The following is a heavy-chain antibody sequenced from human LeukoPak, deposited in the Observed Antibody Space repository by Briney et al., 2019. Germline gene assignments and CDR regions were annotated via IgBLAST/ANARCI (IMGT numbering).Heavy chain of an antibody. D-gene: IGHD3-16*01. CDR2: IIPIFGTA. V-gene: IGHV1-69*05. CDR1: GGTFSSYA. Sequence: PGASVKVSCKASGGTFSSYAISWVRQAPGQGLEWMGGIIPIFGTANYAQKFQGRVTITTDESTSTAYMELSSLRSEDTAVYYCARDRRLGDYYYYMDVWGKGTTVTVSS. CDR3: ARDRRLGDYYYYMDV. J-gene: IGHJ6*03.